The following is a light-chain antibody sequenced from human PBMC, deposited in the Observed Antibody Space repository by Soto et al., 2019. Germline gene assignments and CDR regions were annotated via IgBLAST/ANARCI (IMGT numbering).Light chain of an antibody. J-gene: IGKJ1*01. CDR3: QQLNSYPRT. V-gene: IGKV1-9*01. Sequence: DIQMTLSPSSLSASVGDRVTITCRASQSISNYLNWYQQKPGKAPKLLIYAASTLQSGVPSRFSGSGSGTEFTLTISSLQPEDFATYYCQQLNSYPRTFGQGTKVDIK. CDR2: AAS. CDR1: QSISNY.